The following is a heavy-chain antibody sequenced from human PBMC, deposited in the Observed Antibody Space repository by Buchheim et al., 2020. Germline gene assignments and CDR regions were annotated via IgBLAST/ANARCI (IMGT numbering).Heavy chain of an antibody. J-gene: IGHJ6*02. CDR1: GFTFSNYW. CDR3: ARGRDCGGGSCNGFHYYGMDV. V-gene: IGHV3-74*01. D-gene: IGHD2-15*01. Sequence: EELLVVTGGDLVQPGGSLRLSSAASGFTFSNYWVHWVRQGPGKGLVWVARVNTDGRRTDYADSVRGRFIISRDNARNTLSLQMHSLRAEDTAVYYCARGRDCGGGSCNGFHYYGMDVWGQGTT. CDR2: VNTDGRRT.